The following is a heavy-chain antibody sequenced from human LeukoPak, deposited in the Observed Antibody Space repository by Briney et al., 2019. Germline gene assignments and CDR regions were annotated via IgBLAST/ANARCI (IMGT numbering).Heavy chain of an antibody. D-gene: IGHD4-17*01. CDR1: RSTLSSYA. J-gene: IGHJ4*02. CDR2: ISGSDAGT. CDR3: AKGLIYGDSTYIDY. Sequence: GGSLRLSCAASRSTLSSYAMSWVRQAPGKGLEWVSVISGSDAGTYYADSVKGRFTISRDNSKNTLYLQMDSLRAEDTAVYYCAKGLIYGDSTYIDYWGQGTLVTVSS. V-gene: IGHV3-23*01.